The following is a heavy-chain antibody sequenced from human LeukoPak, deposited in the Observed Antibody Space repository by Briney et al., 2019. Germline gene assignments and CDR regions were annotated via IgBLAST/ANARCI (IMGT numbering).Heavy chain of an antibody. Sequence: SETLSLTCTVSGGSISSGDYYWSWIRQPPGKGLEWIGYIYYSGSTYYNPSLKSRVTISVDTSKNQFSLKLSSVTAADTAVYYCARDLGVVPAANPDDAFDIWGQGTMVTVSS. J-gene: IGHJ3*02. CDR3: ARDLGVVPAANPDDAFDI. V-gene: IGHV4-30-4*01. CDR1: GGSISSGDYY. CDR2: IYYSGST. D-gene: IGHD2-2*01.